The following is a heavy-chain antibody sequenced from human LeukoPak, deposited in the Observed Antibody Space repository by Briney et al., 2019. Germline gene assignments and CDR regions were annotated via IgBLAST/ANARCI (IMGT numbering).Heavy chain of an antibody. CDR2: IYPGDSDT. CDR1: GYSFTSYW. CDR3: ARSYCGGDCYSTGMDV. J-gene: IGHJ6*02. V-gene: IGHV5-51*01. Sequence: GESLQISCTGSGYSFTSYWIGWVRQMPGKGLEWMGIIYPGDSDTRYSPSFQGQVTISADKSISTAYLQWSSLKASDTAMYYCARSYCGGDCYSTGMDVWGHGTMVTVSS. D-gene: IGHD2-21*02.